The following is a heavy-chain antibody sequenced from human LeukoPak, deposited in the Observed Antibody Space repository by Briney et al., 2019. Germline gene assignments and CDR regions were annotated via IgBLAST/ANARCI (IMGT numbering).Heavy chain of an antibody. CDR1: GFTFSSYA. CDR2: ISGSGGST. J-gene: IGHJ4*02. D-gene: IGHD3-22*01. Sequence: GGSLRLSCAASGFTFSSYAMSWVRQAPGKGLEWVSAISGSGGSTYYADSVKGRFTISRDNSKNTLYLQMNSLRAEDTAVYYCARDTGWLLQRGAIDYWGQGTLVTVTS. V-gene: IGHV3-23*01. CDR3: ARDTGWLLQRGAIDY.